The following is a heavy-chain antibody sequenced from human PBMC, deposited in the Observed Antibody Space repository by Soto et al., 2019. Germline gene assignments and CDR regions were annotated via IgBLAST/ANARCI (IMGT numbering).Heavy chain of an antibody. J-gene: IGHJ5*01. V-gene: IGHV6-1*01. D-gene: IGHD3-22*01. Sequence: QVQLQQSGPGLVKPSQTLSLTCAISGDSVSTNTATWDWIRQSPSRGLEWLGRTYYRSKWEPDYPVPVKGRTTTNPDPSNNQSSLQLNSVTPDNTAVYYCARLIGNSGLDSWGQGTLVTVSS. CDR1: GDSVSTNTAT. CDR3: ARLIGNSGLDS. CDR2: TYYRSKWEP.